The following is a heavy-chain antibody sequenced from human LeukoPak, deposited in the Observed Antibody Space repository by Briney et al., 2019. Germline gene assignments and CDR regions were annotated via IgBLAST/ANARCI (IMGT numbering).Heavy chain of an antibody. CDR2: ISGGGGGRK. CDR3: AKGKINHNGAFDA. Sequence: GGSLRLSCAASGFTFSNIGMTWVRQAPGKGLEWVSDISGGGGGRKQYADSVKGRFTISRDNSEKSLYLQMSSLRVEDTAVYYCAKGKINHNGAFDAWGQGTRVTVSS. CDR1: GFTFSNIG. J-gene: IGHJ3*01. D-gene: IGHD2-8*01. V-gene: IGHV3-23*01.